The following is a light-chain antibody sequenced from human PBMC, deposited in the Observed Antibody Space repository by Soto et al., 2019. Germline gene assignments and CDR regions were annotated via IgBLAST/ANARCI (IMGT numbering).Light chain of an antibody. CDR3: TSWDDSLNAVV. CDR1: SSNIGSDT. J-gene: IGLJ2*01. CDR2: NSN. V-gene: IGLV1-44*01. Sequence: QSVLTQPPSASGTPGHRVSISCSGSSSNIGSDTVNWYQQLPGTAPKVLIYNSNQRPSGVPDRFSGSKSGTSASLAISGLQSEDEGDYYCTSWDDSLNAVVFGGGTKVTVL.